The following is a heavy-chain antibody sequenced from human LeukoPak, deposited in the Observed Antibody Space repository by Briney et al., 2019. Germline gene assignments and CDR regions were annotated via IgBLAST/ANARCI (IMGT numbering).Heavy chain of an antibody. D-gene: IGHD3-16*02. J-gene: IGHJ4*02. CDR1: GGSISSSSYY. CDR3: ARGVIYDYVWGSYRYYFDY. Sequence: SETLSLTCTVSGGSISSSSYYWGWIRQPPGKGLEWIGSIYYSGSTYYNPSLKSRVTISVGTSKNQFSLKLSSVTAADTAVYYCARGVIYDYVWGSYRYYFDYWGQGTLVTVSS. V-gene: IGHV4-39*07. CDR2: IYYSGST.